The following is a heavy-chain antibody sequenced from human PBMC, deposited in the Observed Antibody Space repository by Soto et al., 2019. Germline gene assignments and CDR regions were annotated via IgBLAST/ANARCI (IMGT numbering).Heavy chain of an antibody. D-gene: IGHD6-13*01. CDR1: GGSISSYY. Sequence: SETLSLTCTVSGGSISSYYWSWIRQPAGKGLEWIGRIYTSGSTNYNPSLKSRVTMSVDTSKNQFSLNLRSLTAADTARYYCARLTTSSGWSLFDSWGQGMLVTVSS. V-gene: IGHV4-4*07. CDR3: ARLTTSSGWSLFDS. CDR2: IYTSGST. J-gene: IGHJ4*02.